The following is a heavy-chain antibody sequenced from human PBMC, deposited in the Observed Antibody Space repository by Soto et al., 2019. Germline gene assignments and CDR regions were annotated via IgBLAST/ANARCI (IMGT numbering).Heavy chain of an antibody. J-gene: IGHJ4*02. D-gene: IGHD6-6*01. CDR1: GFTFSNYV. CDR2: TTLGGDYT. V-gene: IGHV3-23*01. Sequence: EVQVLESGGDSVQPGGSLRLSCVGSGFTFSNYVISWVRQAPGKGLEWVTATTLGGDYTYYADSVKGRFTVFRDNSKNALSSQMNSPRVEDTVTYYCAKGSASARPYYFDSWGQGSLVTVSS. CDR3: AKGSASARPYYFDS.